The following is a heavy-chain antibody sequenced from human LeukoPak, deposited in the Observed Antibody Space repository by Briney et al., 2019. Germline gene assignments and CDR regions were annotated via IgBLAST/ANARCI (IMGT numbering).Heavy chain of an antibody. CDR1: GYTTIYVY. CDR2: LNHNSGAI. J-gene: IGHJ4*02. V-gene: IGHV1-2*02. D-gene: IGHD2-2*01. CDR3: ARVKKLMPEFEF. Sequence: ASLKVAYKASGYTTIYVYIHSVRQSHGQLLEWMGWLNHNSGAIKYLQKFQGRVSMPRDTSISTVYMDVSSLRSDETASYYCARVKKLMPEFEFWDQGTLVTVSS.